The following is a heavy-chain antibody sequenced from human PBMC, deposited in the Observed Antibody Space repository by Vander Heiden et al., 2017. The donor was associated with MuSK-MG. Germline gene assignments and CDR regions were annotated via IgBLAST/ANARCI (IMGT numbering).Heavy chain of an antibody. J-gene: IGHJ3*02. CDR3: AREIFDAFDI. CDR2: VSSDGKKK. CDR1: GFTFRSYS. Sequence: QVQVVESGGGGVQPGGSLRLSCAASGFTFRSYSMHWVRQAPGKGLEWVALVSSDGKKKYYADSVKGRLTISRDNSKRTLFLQMNSLRAEDTAVYYCAREIFDAFDIWGQGTMVTVSS. V-gene: IGHV3-30*04. D-gene: IGHD3-3*01.